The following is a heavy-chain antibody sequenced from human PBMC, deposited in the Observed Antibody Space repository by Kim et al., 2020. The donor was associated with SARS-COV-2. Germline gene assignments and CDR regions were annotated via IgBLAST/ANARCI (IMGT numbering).Heavy chain of an antibody. CDR1: GGSISPYY. Sequence: SETLSLTCTVSGGSISPYYWNWIRQPPGKGLEWIGYIHYSGSTSYNPSLKSRVTISADTSKNQFSLKLRSVTAADSAVYYCTRHPGFSGVWGQGTTVTVSS. CDR2: IHYSGST. D-gene: IGHD3-3*01. CDR3: TRHPGFSGV. J-gene: IGHJ6*02. V-gene: IGHV4-59*08.